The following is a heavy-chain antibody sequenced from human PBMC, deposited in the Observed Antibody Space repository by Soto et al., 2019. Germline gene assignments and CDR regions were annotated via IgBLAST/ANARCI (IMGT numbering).Heavy chain of an antibody. CDR1: GFTFSRFG. CDR3: VNTMFGSGWPFDY. D-gene: IGHD6-19*01. V-gene: IGHV3-30*03. CDR2: ISYDGSDK. J-gene: IGHJ4*02. Sequence: GGSLRLSCAASGFTFSRFGMHWVRQAPGKGLEWVAVISYDGSDKYYADSVKGRFTISRDNAKSTLDLQMNGLRTEDTAVYYCVNTMFGSGWPFDYWGQGTLVTVSS.